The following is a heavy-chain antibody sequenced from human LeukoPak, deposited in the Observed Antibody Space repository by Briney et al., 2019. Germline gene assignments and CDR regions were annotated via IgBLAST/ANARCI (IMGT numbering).Heavy chain of an antibody. V-gene: IGHV3-21*01. CDR1: GFTFNTYS. J-gene: IGHJ3*02. D-gene: IGHD2-15*01. CDR2: ISVDSNYL. CDR3: VRVHCSGGGCYQRNDGLEI. Sequence: GGSLRLSCAAPGFTFNTYSMNWVRQAPGKGLEWVSSISVDSNYLYYVDSLRRRFTVSRDNTENSLYLQMNSLRAEDTAVYYCVRVHCSGGGCYQRNDGLEIWGQGTMVTVSS.